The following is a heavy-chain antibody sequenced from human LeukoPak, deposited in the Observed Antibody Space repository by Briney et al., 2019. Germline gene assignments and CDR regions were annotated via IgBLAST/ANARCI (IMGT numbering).Heavy chain of an antibody. J-gene: IGHJ4*02. CDR1: GYTFTSYD. CDR3: ARGTYSYYDYVWGSYRYQYLDY. V-gene: IGHV1-8*03. Sequence: ASVKVSCKASGYTFTSYDINWVRQATGQGLEWMGWMNPNSGNTGYAQKFQGRVTITRNTSISTAYMELGSLRSEGTAVYYCARGTYSYYDYVWGSYRYQYLDYWGQGTLVTVSS. CDR2: MNPNSGNT. D-gene: IGHD3-16*02.